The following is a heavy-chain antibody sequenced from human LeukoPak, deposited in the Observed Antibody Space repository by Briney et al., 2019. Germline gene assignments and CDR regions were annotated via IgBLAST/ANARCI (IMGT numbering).Heavy chain of an antibody. CDR3: ARGHYDYIWGSYRYTDPGGLDY. J-gene: IGHJ4*02. CDR2: INHSVST. CDR1: GGSVSGYY. D-gene: IGHD3-16*02. Sequence: SQTLSLTCAVDGGSVSGYYWSWVRQPPGKGLEWIGEINHSVSTNSSPPLKSRVTISVDTSKNQFSLKLSSVTAADTAVYYCARGHYDYIWGSYRYTDPGGLDYWGQGTLVTVSS. V-gene: IGHV4-34*01.